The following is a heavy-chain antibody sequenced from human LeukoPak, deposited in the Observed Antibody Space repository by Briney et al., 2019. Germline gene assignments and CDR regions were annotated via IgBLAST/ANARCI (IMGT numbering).Heavy chain of an antibody. J-gene: IGHJ3*02. V-gene: IGHV1-18*04. CDR2: ISAYNGNT. CDR1: GYSFTGYY. D-gene: IGHD6-19*01. CDR3: ARDISSSGWWDDAFDI. Sequence: ASVKVSCKASGYSFTGYYLDWVRQAPGQGLEWMGWISAYNGNTNYAQKLQGRVTMTTDTSTSTAYMELRSLRSDDTAVYYCARDISSSGWWDDAFDIWGQGTMVTVSS.